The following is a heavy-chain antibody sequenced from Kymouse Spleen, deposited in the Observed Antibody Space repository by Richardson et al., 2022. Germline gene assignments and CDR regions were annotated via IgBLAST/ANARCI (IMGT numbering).Heavy chain of an antibody. CDR1: GFTFSSYS. V-gene: IGHV3-21*03. CDR3: ARAYDILTGYYNPFYYYGMDV. J-gene: IGHJ6*02. D-gene: IGHD3-9*01. CDR2: ISSSSSYI. Sequence: EVQLVESGGGLVKPGGSLRLSCAASGFTFSSYSMNWVRQAPGKGLEWVSSISSSSSYIYYADSVKGRFTISRDNAKNSLYLQMNSLRAEDTAVYYCARAYDILTGYYNPFYYYGMDVWGQGTTVTVSS.